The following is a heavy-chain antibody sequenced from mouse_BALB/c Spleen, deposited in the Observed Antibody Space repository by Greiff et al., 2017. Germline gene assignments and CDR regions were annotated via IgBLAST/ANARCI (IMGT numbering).Heavy chain of an antibody. V-gene: IGHV7-3*02. CDR3: AREEGTKPMDY. D-gene: IGHD2-14*01. CDR2: IRNKANGNTT. Sequence: EVKLQESGGGLVQPGGSLRLSCATSGFTFTDYYMSWVRQPPGKALEWLGFIRNKANGNTTEYSASVTGRFTISRDNAKNTLYLEMSSLRSEDTAMYYCAREEGTKPMDYWGQGTSVTVSS. CDR1: GFTFTDYY. J-gene: IGHJ4*01.